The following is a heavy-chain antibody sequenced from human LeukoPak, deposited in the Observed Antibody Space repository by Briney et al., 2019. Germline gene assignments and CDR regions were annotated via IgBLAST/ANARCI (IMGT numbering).Heavy chain of an antibody. D-gene: IGHD6-13*01. J-gene: IGHJ4*02. CDR3: ARVAGIAAADY. CDR2: IYYSGST. Sequence: SETLSLTCTVSGGSISSYYWSWIRQPPGKGLEWIGYIYYSGSTNYNPSLKSRVTISVDTSKNQFSLKLSSVTAADTAVYYCARVAGIAAADYWGQGTLVTVSS. CDR1: GGSISSYY. V-gene: IGHV4-59*08.